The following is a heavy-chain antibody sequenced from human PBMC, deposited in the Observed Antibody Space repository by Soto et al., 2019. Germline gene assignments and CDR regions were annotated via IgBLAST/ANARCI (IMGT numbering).Heavy chain of an antibody. V-gene: IGHV1-18*01. D-gene: IGHD3-22*01. CDR2: ISTYNGNT. J-gene: IGHJ4*02. CDR1: GYTFTTYG. Sequence: ASVKVSCKASGYTFTTYGMSWVRQAPGQGLDWMGWISTYNGNTKYAERLQDRVTMTTDTTTSTAYMELRSLRSDDTAVYYCARGPTDYYDNSGNYFLDYWGQGTLVTVSS. CDR3: ARGPTDYYDNSGNYFLDY.